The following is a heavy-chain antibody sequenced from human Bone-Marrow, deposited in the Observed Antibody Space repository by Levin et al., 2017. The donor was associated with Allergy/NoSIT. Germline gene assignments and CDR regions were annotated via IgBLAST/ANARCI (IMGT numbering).Heavy chain of an antibody. CDR3: ARGTGTTGSGY. CDR2: INPNSGDT. Sequence: PGASVKVSCKASGYTFTGYYIHWVRQAPGQGLEWMGRINPNSGDTDYAQNFQGRVTMTRDTSISTAYMELSRLRSDDTAVYYCARGTGTTGSGYWGQGILVTVSS. V-gene: IGHV1-2*06. CDR1: GYTFTGYY. J-gene: IGHJ4*02. D-gene: IGHD1-1*01.